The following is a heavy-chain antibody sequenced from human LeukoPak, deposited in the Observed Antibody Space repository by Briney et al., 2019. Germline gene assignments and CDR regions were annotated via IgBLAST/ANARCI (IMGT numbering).Heavy chain of an antibody. J-gene: IGHJ3*02. D-gene: IGHD2-2*03. V-gene: IGHV1-2*02. Sequence: ASVKVSCKASGYTFTGYYMHWVRQAPGQGLEWMGWINPNSGVTNYAQKFQGRVTMTRDTSISTAYMELSRLTSDDTAVYFCARGGYCSTISCSFDAFDIWGQGTMVTVSS. CDR3: ARGGYCSTISCSFDAFDI. CDR2: INPNSGVT. CDR1: GYTFTGYY.